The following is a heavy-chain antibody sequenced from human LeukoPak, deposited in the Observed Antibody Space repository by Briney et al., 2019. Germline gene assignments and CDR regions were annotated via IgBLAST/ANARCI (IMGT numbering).Heavy chain of an antibody. V-gene: IGHV1-18*01. CDR2: IHIYRGNT. CDR1: GYSSTNYG. CDR3: ASSNYWFDP. Sequence: ASVKVSCKASGYSSTNYGISWVRQAPGQGLEWMGWIHIYRGNTNYAQKFQGRVTMTTDTSTSTAYMELSRLRSDDTAVYYCASSNYWFDPWGQGTLVTVSS. D-gene: IGHD1-7*01. J-gene: IGHJ5*02.